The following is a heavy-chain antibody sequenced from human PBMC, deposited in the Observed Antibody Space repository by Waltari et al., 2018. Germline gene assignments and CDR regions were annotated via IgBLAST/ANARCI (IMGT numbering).Heavy chain of an antibody. CDR3: ARDFTVRYFDWLSQGDLYYFDN. V-gene: IGHV4-39*07. Sequence: QLQLQESGPGLVKPSETLSLTCTVSGDSISSSHYYWGWIRQPPGKGLEWIGSIYYSGNTYDNPSLKSRATVAVDTSKNQFSLNLISVTAADTAVYFCARDFTVRYFDWLSQGDLYYFDNWGQGTLVTVSS. D-gene: IGHD3-9*01. CDR2: IYYSGNT. J-gene: IGHJ4*02. CDR1: GDSISSSHYY.